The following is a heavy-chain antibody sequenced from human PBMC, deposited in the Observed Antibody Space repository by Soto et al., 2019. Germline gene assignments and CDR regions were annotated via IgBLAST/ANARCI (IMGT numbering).Heavy chain of an antibody. D-gene: IGHD3-10*01. V-gene: IGHV1-18*01. CDR3: ARDDYYESGSYAMDV. Sequence: QVQLVQSGAEVKKTGASVKVSCKTSGYTFNNYGINRLRQAPGQGLEWLGWISEYNGNTNYAHKFQGRITITTDTLTKTVYMVLKCLLSDDTAVYDYARDDYYESGSYAMDVWCRGTTVTVSS. J-gene: IGHJ6*02. CDR2: ISEYNGNT. CDR1: GYTFNNYG.